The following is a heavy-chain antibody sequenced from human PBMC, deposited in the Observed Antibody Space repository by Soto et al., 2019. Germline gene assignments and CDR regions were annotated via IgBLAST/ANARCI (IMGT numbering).Heavy chain of an antibody. J-gene: IGHJ6*02. CDR3: AREASSGDYYYYGMDV. Sequence: QVQLVQSGAEVKKPGASVKVSCKASGYTFTSYAMHWVRQAPGQRLEWMGWINAGNGNTKYSQKFQGRVTITRDTSAITAYMELSSLRSEDTAVYYCAREASSGDYYYYGMDVWGQGTTVTVSS. V-gene: IGHV1-3*01. CDR2: INAGNGNT. CDR1: GYTFTSYA. D-gene: IGHD6-19*01.